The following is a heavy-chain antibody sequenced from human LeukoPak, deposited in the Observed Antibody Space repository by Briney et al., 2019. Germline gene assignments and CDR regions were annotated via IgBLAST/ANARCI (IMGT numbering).Heavy chain of an antibody. V-gene: IGHV3-30*03. Sequence: GGSLRLSCAASGFTFSSYGMHWVRQAPGKGLEWVAVISYDGSNKYYADSVKGRFTISRDNSKNTLYLQMNSLRADDTAVYYCARDPNWNDPGNWFDPWGQGTLVTVSS. CDR1: GFTFSSYG. D-gene: IGHD1-1*01. CDR2: ISYDGSNK. CDR3: ARDPNWNDPGNWFDP. J-gene: IGHJ5*02.